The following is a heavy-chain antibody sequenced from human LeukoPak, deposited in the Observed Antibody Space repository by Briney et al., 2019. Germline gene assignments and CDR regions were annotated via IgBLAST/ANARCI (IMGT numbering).Heavy chain of an antibody. Sequence: SETLSLTCTVSGDSISNNSYYWGWIRQPPGKGLEWIGYIYYSGSTNYNPSLKSRVTISVDTSKNQFSLKLSSVTAADTAVYYCARGRAGLLGREYYYYMDVWGKGTTVTVSS. CDR1: GDSISNNSYY. CDR2: IYYSGST. V-gene: IGHV4-61*05. CDR3: ARGRAGLLGREYYYYMDV. D-gene: IGHD3-10*01. J-gene: IGHJ6*03.